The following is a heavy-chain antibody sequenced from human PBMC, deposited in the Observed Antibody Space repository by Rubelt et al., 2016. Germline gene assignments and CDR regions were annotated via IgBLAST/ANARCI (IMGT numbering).Heavy chain of an antibody. Sequence: EVQLVESGGGLVQPGGSLRLSCAMSGFTSSRYWMTWIRQAPGKGLEWLASMKEDGSGENYVDSVKGRFTMARDKAKNSVFLQMDRLRVEDTAVYYCARDGVWGQGTLVTVSA. CDR1: GFTSSRYW. D-gene: IGHD3-3*01. J-gene: IGHJ4*02. V-gene: IGHV3-7*01. CDR2: MKEDGSGE. CDR3: ARDGV.